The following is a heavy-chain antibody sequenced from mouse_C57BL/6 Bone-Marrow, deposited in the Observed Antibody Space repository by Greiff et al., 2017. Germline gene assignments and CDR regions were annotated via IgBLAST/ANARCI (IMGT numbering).Heavy chain of an antibody. V-gene: IGHV3-6*01. D-gene: IGHD1-1*01. CDR2: ISYDGSN. Sequence: EVKLMESGPGLVKPSQSLSLTCSVTGYSITSGYYWNWIRQFPGNKLEWMGYISYDGSNNYNPSLKNRISITRDTSKNQFCLKLNSLTTEDTATYYCAREKHYYYGSSYCYFDVWGTGTTVTVSS. CDR1: GYSITSGYY. CDR3: AREKHYYYGSSYCYFDV. J-gene: IGHJ1*03.